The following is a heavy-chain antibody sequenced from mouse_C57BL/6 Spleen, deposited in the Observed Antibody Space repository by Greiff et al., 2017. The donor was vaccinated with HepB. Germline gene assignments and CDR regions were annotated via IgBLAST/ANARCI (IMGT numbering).Heavy chain of an antibody. CDR3: ARVGSNYYAMDY. J-gene: IGHJ4*01. CDR2: IYPGSGST. CDR1: GYTFTSYW. D-gene: IGHD1-1*01. Sequence: QVQLQHPGAELVKPGASVKMSCKASGYTFTSYWITWVKQRPGQGLEWIGDIYPGSGSTNYNEKFKSKATLTVDTSSSTAYMQLSSLTSEDSAVYYCARVGSNYYAMDYWGQGTSVTVSS. V-gene: IGHV1-55*01.